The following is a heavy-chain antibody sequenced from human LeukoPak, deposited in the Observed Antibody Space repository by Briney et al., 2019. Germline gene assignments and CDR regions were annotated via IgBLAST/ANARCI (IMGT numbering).Heavy chain of an antibody. J-gene: IGHJ4*02. CDR3: ARDFVYYDFWSGYYTD. Sequence: ASVKVSCKASGYTFTSYYMHWVRQAPGQGLEWMGIINPSGGSTSYAQKFQGRVTMTRDTSTSTVYMELSRLRSDDTAVYYCARDFVYYDFWSGYYTDWGQGTLVTVSS. V-gene: IGHV1-46*01. CDR1: GYTFTSYY. CDR2: INPSGGST. D-gene: IGHD3-3*01.